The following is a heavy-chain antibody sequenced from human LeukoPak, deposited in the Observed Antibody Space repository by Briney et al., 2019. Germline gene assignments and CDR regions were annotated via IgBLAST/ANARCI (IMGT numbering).Heavy chain of an antibody. CDR2: ISYDGSNK. D-gene: IGHD5-18*01. Sequence: GRSLKLSCAGSGFTFSSYGMPWVRQAPGKGLEWVAVISYDGSNKYYADSVKGRFTISRDNSKNTLYLQMTSLRAEDTAVYYCAKASDTAMSKTAFEIWGQGTMVTVSS. CDR1: GFTFSSYG. J-gene: IGHJ3*02. V-gene: IGHV3-30*18. CDR3: AKASDTAMSKTAFEI.